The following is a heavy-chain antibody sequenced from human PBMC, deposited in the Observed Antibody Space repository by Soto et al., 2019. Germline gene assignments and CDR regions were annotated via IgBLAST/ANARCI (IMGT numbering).Heavy chain of an antibody. CDR2: VHPDSGGT. V-gene: IGHV1-2*02. CDR1: GYIFTDHL. J-gene: IGHJ4*02. Sequence: ASVKVSCKTSGYIFTDHLIHWVRQSPGQGLQWVGWVHPDSGGTNVAQAFQDRVTMTADTSITTAYMDLARLRPDDTAIFYCARGAQGFFPVSGIYFYFDHWGQGTPVTAPQ. CDR3: ARGAQGFFPVSGIYFYFDH. D-gene: IGHD3-22*01.